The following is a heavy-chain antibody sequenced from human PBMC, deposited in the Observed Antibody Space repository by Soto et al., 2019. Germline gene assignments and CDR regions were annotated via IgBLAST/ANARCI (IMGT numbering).Heavy chain of an antibody. CDR1: GDSMSSGGYS. CDR3: ARDSRSGYYLEY. J-gene: IGHJ4*02. CDR2: TYYSGGT. Sequence: QLQLQESGSGLVKPSQTLSLTCAVSGDSMSSGGYSWNWIRQPPGKGLEWIGNTYYSGGTDYNPSLKTRSPITVDRSNNQFSLNLRSVTAADTAVYYCARDSRSGYYLEYWGQGTLVTVSS. D-gene: IGHD3-22*01. V-gene: IGHV4-30-2*01.